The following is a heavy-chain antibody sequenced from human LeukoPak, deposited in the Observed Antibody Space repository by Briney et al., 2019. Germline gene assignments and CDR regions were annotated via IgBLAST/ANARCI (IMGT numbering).Heavy chain of an antibody. CDR2: IASSSDRT. D-gene: IGHD3-22*01. CDR1: GFTFSSYS. J-gene: IGHJ3*02. Sequence: GGSLRLSCAASGFTFSSYSMNWVRQAPGKGLEWVSGIASSSDRTYYADSVKGRFTISRDNSKNTVYLQMNSLRAEDTAVYYCAATGSISMSVVSRGFEIWGQGTMVTVSS. V-gene: IGHV3-23*01. CDR3: AATGSISMSVVSRGFEI.